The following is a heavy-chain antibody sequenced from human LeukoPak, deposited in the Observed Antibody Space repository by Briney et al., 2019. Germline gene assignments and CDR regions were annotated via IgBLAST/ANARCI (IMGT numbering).Heavy chain of an antibody. D-gene: IGHD6-19*01. Sequence: PGGSLRLSCAASGFTFSSYGMHWVRQAPGKGLEWVAFIRYDGSNKYYADSVKGRFTISRDNSKNTLYLQMNSLRAEDTAVYYRAKDRTSAVAGSFDYWGQGTLVTVSS. CDR3: AKDRTSAVAGSFDY. CDR1: GFTFSSYG. J-gene: IGHJ4*02. V-gene: IGHV3-30*02. CDR2: IRYDGSNK.